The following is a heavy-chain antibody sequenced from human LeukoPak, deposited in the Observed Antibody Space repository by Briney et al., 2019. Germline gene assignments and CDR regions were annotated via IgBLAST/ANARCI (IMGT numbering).Heavy chain of an antibody. CDR3: ARQTGGDAFDI. CDR1: GGSISSSSYY. V-gene: IGHV4-30-4*08. Sequence: PSETLSLTCTVSGGSISSSSYYWGWIRQPPGKGLEWIGYIYYSGTTYYNPSLKSRVTISVDTSKNQFSLKLSSVTAADTAVYYCARQTGGDAFDIWGQGTMVTVSS. D-gene: IGHD3-10*01. J-gene: IGHJ3*02. CDR2: IYYSGTT.